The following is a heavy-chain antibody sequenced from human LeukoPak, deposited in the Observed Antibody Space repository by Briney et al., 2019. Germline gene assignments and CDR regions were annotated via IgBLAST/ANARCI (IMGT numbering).Heavy chain of an antibody. V-gene: IGHV1-18*01. CDR2: ISAYNGNT. D-gene: IGHD6-19*01. CDR3: ARIPLAVAGTFDFDY. CDR1: GYTFTSYG. Sequence: ASVKVSFKASGYTFTSYGISWVRQAPGQGREWMGWISAYNGNTNYAQKLQGRVTMTTDTSTSTAYMELRSLRSDDTAVYYCARIPLAVAGTFDFDYWGQGTLVTVSS. J-gene: IGHJ4*02.